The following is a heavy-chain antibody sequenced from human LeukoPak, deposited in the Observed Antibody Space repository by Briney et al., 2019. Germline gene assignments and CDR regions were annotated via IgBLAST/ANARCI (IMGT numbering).Heavy chain of an antibody. J-gene: IGHJ4*02. D-gene: IGHD5-18*01. CDR3: AKDAGGYSYGYSYFDY. CDR2: ISGSGGST. V-gene: IGHV3-23*01. Sequence: TGGSLRLSCAASGFTFSSYAMSWVRQAPGKGLEWVSAISGSGGSTYYADSVKGRFTISRDNSKNTLYLQMNSLRAEDTAVYYCAKDAGGYSYGYSYFDYWGQGTLVTVSS. CDR1: GFTFSSYA.